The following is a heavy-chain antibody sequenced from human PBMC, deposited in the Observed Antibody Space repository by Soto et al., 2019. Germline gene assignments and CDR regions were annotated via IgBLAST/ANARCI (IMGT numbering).Heavy chain of an antibody. CDR1: GFTFRTYT. Sequence: GGSLRLSCISSGFTFRTYTMNWVRQAPGKGLEWVSGIRGFSPYTFYAESVKGRFTISRDNAKNSLYLQMNSLRAEDTAVYYCARDPGDYAHDYYSYAMDVWGQGSTVTVSS. CDR3: ARDPGDYAHDYYSYAMDV. V-gene: IGHV3-21*01. CDR2: IRGFSPYT. D-gene: IGHD2-2*01. J-gene: IGHJ6*02.